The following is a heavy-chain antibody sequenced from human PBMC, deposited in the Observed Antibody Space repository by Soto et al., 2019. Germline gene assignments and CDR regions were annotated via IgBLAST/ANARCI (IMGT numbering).Heavy chain of an antibody. CDR1: GFTFSSYA. J-gene: IGHJ4*02. CDR2: ISGSGGST. D-gene: IGHD2-15*01. Sequence: PGGSLRLSCAASGFTFSSYAMSWVRQAPGKGLEWVSAISGSGGSTYYADSVKGRFTISRDNSKNTLYLQMNSLRAEDTAVYYCAKDSGVVVAATLGYWGQGTLVTVSS. CDR3: AKDSGVVVAATLGY. V-gene: IGHV3-23*01.